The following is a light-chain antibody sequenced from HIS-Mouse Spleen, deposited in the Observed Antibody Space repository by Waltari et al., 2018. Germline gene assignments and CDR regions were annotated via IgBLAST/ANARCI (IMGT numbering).Light chain of an antibody. CDR1: ALPKKY. CDR3: YSTDSSGNHRV. J-gene: IGLJ2*01. CDR2: EDS. V-gene: IGLV3-10*01. Sequence: SYELTQPPSVSVSPGQTARITCSGDALPKKYAYWYQQKSGQAPVPVIYEDSKRPSGIPERFSGSSSGTMATWTISGAQVEDEADYYCYSTDSSGNHRVFGGGTKLTVL.